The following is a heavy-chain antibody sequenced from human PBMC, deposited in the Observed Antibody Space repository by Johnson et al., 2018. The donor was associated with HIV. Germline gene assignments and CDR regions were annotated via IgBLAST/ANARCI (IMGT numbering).Heavy chain of an antibody. CDR2: ISYDGSNK. CDR1: GFTFSSYA. J-gene: IGHJ3*02. D-gene: IGHD1-26*01. V-gene: IGHV3-30*04. CDR3: AKMAGSYSSPVPFPVKKPREDAFDI. Sequence: QVQLVESGGGVVQPGRSLRLSCAASGFTFSSYAMHWVRQAPGQGLEWVAVISYDGSNKYYADSVKGRFTISSDNSTNKLYLQMTSLGAEDTAVYYCAKMAGSYSSPVPFPVKKPREDAFDIWGQGTMVTVSS.